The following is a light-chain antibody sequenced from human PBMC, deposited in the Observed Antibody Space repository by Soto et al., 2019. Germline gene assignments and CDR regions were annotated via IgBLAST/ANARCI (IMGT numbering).Light chain of an antibody. CDR2: DVS. V-gene: IGLV2-14*01. CDR1: SSAFGGYNY. CDR3: SSYTTSSTYV. Sequence: QSVLTQPASVSGSPGQSITISCTGTSSAFGGYNYGSWYQQHPGKAPKLMIYDVSNRPSGVSSRFSGSKSGNTASLTISGLQAEDEADYYCSSYTTSSTYVFGTGTKVTVL. J-gene: IGLJ1*01.